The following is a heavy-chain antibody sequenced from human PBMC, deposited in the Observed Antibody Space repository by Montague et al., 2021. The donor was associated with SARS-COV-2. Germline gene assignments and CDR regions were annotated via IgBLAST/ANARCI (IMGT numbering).Heavy chain of an antibody. CDR1: GWSFSSYY. D-gene: IGHD2-15*01. V-gene: IGHV4-34*01. Sequence: SETLSLTCAVYGWSFSSYYWSWILQPPGKGLEWIVEINHNGSTTYNPSLQSRVTISVDTSKNQFSLKLSSVTAADTAVYYCARGSGCSGGSCYSEWDPYYYYGMGVWGQGTTVTVSS. CDR2: INHNGST. J-gene: IGHJ6*02. CDR3: ARGSGCSGGSCYSEWDPYYYYGMGV.